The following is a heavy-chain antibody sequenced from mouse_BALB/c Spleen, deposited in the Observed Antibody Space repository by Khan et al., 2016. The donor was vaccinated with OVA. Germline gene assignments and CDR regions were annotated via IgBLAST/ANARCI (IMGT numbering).Heavy chain of an antibody. CDR3: ARQHGYYEASAMDY. Sequence: EAVPVVFGVDLVKPGGSLKLPCAAPGFTFSSYGLSSVSQIPDKWLEWFATISSGGSYTYYPDSLKVRLHITSDNAKNTLYLQMSSLKSDDSARYYCARQHGYYEASAMDYWGQGTSVTVSS. D-gene: IGHD2-3*01. CDR1: GFTFSSYG. V-gene: IGHV5-6*01. J-gene: IGHJ4*01. CDR2: ISSGGSYT.